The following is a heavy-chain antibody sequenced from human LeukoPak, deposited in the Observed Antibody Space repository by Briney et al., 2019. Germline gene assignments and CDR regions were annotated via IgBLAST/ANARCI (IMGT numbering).Heavy chain of an antibody. V-gene: IGHV3-30-3*01. CDR2: ISYDGSNK. J-gene: IGHJ6*03. Sequence: GGSLRLSCAASGFTFSSYAMHWVRQAPGKGLEWVAVISYDGSNKYYTDSVKGRFTISRDNSKNTLYLQMNSQRAEDTAVYYCAKDGVVAAAGTYYYYMDVWGKGTTVTVSS. CDR3: AKDGVVAAAGTYYYYMDV. D-gene: IGHD6-13*01. CDR1: GFTFSSYA.